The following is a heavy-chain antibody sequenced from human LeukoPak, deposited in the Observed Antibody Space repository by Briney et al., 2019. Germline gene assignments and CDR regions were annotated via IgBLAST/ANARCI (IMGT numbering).Heavy chain of an antibody. V-gene: IGHV5-51*01. J-gene: IGHJ4*02. CDR1: GYSFTNYW. D-gene: IGHD3-16*01. Sequence: GESLKISCKGSGYSFTNYWIGWVRQMPGKGLEWMGITYPGNSYTRYSPSFQGQVTISADRSISTAYLQWSSLKASDTAMYYCTGLTDGYYDYVWGSWDYWGQGTLVTVSS. CDR3: TGLTDGYYDYVWGSWDY. CDR2: TYPGNSYT.